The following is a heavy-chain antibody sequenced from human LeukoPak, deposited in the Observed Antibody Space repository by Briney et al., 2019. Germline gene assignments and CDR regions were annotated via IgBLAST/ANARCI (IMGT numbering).Heavy chain of an antibody. D-gene: IGHD6-6*01. V-gene: IGHV3-21*01. CDR1: GFTFSSYS. CDR3: ARGAGSSLSGDY. CDR2: ISSSSSYI. Sequence: GGSLRLSCAASGFTFSSYSMNWVRQAPGKGLEWVSSISSSSSYIYYADSVKGRFTISRDNAKNSLYLQMNSLRAEDTAVYYCARGAGSSLSGDYWGQGTLVTVSS. J-gene: IGHJ4*02.